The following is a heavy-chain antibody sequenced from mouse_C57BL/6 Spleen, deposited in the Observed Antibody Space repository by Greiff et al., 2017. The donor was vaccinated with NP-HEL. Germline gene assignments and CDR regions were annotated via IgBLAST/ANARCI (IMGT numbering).Heavy chain of an antibody. J-gene: IGHJ2*01. V-gene: IGHV14-2*01. D-gene: IGHD1-1*01. CDR2: IDPEDGDT. Sequence: VQLQQSGAELVKPGASVKLSCTASGFNIKDYYMHWVKQRTEQGLEWIGRIDPEDGDTKYAPKFQGKATITADTSSNTAYLQLSSLTSEDTAVYYCARCYGTPYYFDYWGQGTTLTVSS. CDR3: ARCYGTPYYFDY. CDR1: GFNIKDYY.